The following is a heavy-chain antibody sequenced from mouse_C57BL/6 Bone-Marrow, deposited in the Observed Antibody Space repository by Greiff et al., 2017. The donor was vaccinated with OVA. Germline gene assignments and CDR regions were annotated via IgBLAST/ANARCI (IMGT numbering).Heavy chain of an antibody. CDR3: ARSEAYYYSWYFDV. J-gene: IGHJ1*03. CDR2: INPSSGYT. CDR1: GYTFTSYW. D-gene: IGHD1-1*01. V-gene: IGHV1-7*01. Sequence: QVQLQQSGAELAKPGASVKLSCKASGYTFTSYWMHWVKQRPGQGLEWIGYINPSSGYTKYNQKFKAKATLTADKSSSTAYMQLSSLTYEDSAVYYCARSEAYYYSWYFDVWGTGTTVTVSS.